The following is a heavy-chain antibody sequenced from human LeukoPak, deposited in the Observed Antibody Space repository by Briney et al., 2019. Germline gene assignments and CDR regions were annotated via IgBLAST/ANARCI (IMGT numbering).Heavy chain of an antibody. CDR1: GYSISSGYY. Sequence: SETLSLTCAVSGYSISSGYYWGWIRQPPGKGLEWIGSIYHSGSTYYNPSLKSRVTISVDTSKNQFSLKLSSETAADTAVYYCARDSWGYCSSTRCYGSFDYWGQGTLVTVSS. J-gene: IGHJ4*02. CDR2: IYHSGST. D-gene: IGHD2-2*01. V-gene: IGHV4-38-2*02. CDR3: ARDSWGYCSSTRCYGSFDY.